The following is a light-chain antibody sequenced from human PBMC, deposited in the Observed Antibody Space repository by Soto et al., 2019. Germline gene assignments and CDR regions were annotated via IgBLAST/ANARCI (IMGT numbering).Light chain of an antibody. CDR3: SSYTSSHTYV. CDR1: SSDVGGYNY. Sequence: QSALTQPASVSGSPGQSITVSCIGTSSDVGGYNYVSWYQQHPGKAPKLMIYEVSNRPSGVSNRFSGSKSGNTASLTISGLQTEDEADNFCSSYTSSHTYVFGSGTKLTVL. J-gene: IGLJ1*01. V-gene: IGLV2-14*01. CDR2: EVS.